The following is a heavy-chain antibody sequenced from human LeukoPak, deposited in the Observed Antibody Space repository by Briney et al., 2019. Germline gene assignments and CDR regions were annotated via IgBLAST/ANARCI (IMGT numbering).Heavy chain of an antibody. D-gene: IGHD6-19*01. CDR3: ARVPLGSGWFHY. J-gene: IGHJ4*02. CDR1: GFTFSSYW. V-gene: IGHV3-74*01. CDR2: INSDGSST. Sequence: GGSLRLSCAASGFTFSSYWMHWVRQAPGKGLVWVSRINSDGSSTSYADSVKGRFTISRDSAKNTLYLQMNSLRAEDTAVYYCARVPLGSGWFHYWGQGTLVTVSS.